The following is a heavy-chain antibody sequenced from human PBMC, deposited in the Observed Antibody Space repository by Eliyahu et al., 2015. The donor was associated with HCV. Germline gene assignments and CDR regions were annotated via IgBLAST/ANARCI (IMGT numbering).Heavy chain of an antibody. J-gene: IGHJ6*02. Sequence: QVQLQQWGAGLLKPSETLSLTCAXYGGXFXGYYWXWXRQPPGKGLEWIGEINHSGSTNYNPSLKSRVTISVDTSKNQFSLKLSSVTAADTAVYYCARLVVPAAMGSDYYYGMDVWGQGTTVTVSS. CDR1: GGXFXGYY. V-gene: IGHV4-34*01. D-gene: IGHD2-2*01. CDR3: ARLVVPAAMGSDYYYGMDV. CDR2: INHSGST.